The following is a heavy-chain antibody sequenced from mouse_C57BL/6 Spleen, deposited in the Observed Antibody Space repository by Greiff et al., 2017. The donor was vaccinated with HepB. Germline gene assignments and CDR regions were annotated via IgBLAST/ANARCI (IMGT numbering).Heavy chain of an antibody. V-gene: IGHV1-69*01. CDR1: GYTFTSYW. CDR3: GRGGRGFAY. J-gene: IGHJ3*01. Sequence: QVQLQQPGAELVMPGASVKLSCKASGYTFTSYWMHWVKQRPGQGLEWIGEIDPSDSYTNYNQKFKGKSTLTVDKSSSTAYMQLSSLTSEDSAVYYCGRGGRGFAYWGQGTLVTVSA. CDR2: IDPSDSYT.